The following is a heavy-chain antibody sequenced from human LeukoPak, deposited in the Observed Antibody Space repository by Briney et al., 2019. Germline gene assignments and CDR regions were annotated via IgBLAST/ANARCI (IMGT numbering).Heavy chain of an antibody. CDR2: IYYNGGT. CDR3: AGGGDKAKTGY. Sequence: SETLPLTCTVSGGSVTSYYWSWIRQPPGKGLEWIGYIYYNGGTNYNPSLKSRITISLDTSKNQFSLRLSSVTAADTAVYYCAGGGDKAKTGYWGQGTLVTASS. CDR1: GGSVTSYY. J-gene: IGHJ4*02. V-gene: IGHV4-59*08. D-gene: IGHD2-15*01.